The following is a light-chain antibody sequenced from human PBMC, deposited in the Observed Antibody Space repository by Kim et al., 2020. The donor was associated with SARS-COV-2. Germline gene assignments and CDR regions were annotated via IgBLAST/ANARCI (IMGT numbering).Light chain of an antibody. CDR1: SNIVGNQG. V-gene: IGLV10-54*02. CDR3: SALDSSLSAHVV. CDR2: RNN. J-gene: IGLJ2*01. Sequence: QPATLTCTGNSNIVGNQGAAWLQQHQGHPPKLLSYRNNNRPSGISERFSASRSGNAASLTITGLQPEDEADYYCSALDSSLSAHVVFGGGTQLTVL.